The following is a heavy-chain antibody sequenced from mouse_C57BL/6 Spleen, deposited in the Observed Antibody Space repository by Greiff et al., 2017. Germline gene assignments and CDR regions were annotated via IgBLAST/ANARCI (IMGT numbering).Heavy chain of an antibody. CDR1: GFNIKDDY. J-gene: IGHJ4*01. CDR3: TLYYGGPYYSAMDY. D-gene: IGHD1-1*02. V-gene: IGHV14-4*01. Sequence: EVMLVESGAELVRPGASVKLSCTASGFNIKDDYMHWVKQRPEQGLEWIGWIDPENGDTEYASKFQGKATITADTSSNTAYLQLSSLTSEDAAVYYCTLYYGGPYYSAMDYWGQGTSVTVSS. CDR2: IDPENGDT.